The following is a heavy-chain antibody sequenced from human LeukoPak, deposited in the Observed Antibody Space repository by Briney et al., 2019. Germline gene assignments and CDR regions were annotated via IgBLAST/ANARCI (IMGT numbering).Heavy chain of an antibody. CDR1: GLIFSNYA. V-gene: IGHV3-64*02. CDR2: ISSNGEST. D-gene: IGHD4-17*01. J-gene: IGHJ4*02. Sequence: GGSLRLSCAASGLIFSNYAMHWVRQAPGKGLEYVSAISSNGESTYYADSVKGRFTISRDNSKNTLYLQMGSLRAEDMAVYYCARDDGTTVTTSPPFDYWGQGTLVTVSS. CDR3: ARDDGTTVTTSPPFDY.